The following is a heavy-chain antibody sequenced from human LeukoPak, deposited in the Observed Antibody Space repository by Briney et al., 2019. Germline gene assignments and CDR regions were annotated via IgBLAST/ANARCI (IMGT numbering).Heavy chain of an antibody. Sequence: GGTLRLSCAASGFTFSSYGMSWVRQAPGKGLEWVSAISGSGGSTYYADSVKGRFTISRDNSKNTLYLQMNSLRAEDTAVYYCATPSKAAAGTGALGYWGQGTLVTVSS. D-gene: IGHD6-13*01. CDR3: ATPSKAAAGTGALGY. V-gene: IGHV3-23*01. CDR2: ISGSGGST. CDR1: GFTFSSYG. J-gene: IGHJ4*02.